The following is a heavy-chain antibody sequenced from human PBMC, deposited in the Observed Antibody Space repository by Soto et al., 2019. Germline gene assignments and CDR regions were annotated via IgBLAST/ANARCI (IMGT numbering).Heavy chain of an antibody. CDR2: IWYDGSNK. V-gene: IGHV3-33*01. CDR3: ARSLRPVLRYFDWSRF. Sequence: GGSLRLSCAASGFTFSSYGMHWVRQAPGKGLEWVAVIWYDGSNKYYADSVKGRFTISRDNSKNTLHLQMNSLRAEDTAVYYCARSLRPVLRYFDWSRFWGQGTLVTVSS. D-gene: IGHD3-9*01. CDR1: GFTFSSYG. J-gene: IGHJ4*02.